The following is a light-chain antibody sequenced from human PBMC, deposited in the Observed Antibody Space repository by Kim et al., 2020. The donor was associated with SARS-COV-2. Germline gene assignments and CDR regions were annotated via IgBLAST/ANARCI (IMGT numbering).Light chain of an antibody. CDR3: GTWDDSLDGWV. CDR2: NND. Sequence: GQRVEKSCCGSSSNIGIKAEKGYKSFPGTAPKPLIYNNDRRPSGAPDRNYCSKSGTSASLALSGLLSEDEDDDYCGTWDDSLDGWVFGGGTQLTVL. V-gene: IGLV1-44*01. J-gene: IGLJ3*02. CDR1: SSNIGIKA.